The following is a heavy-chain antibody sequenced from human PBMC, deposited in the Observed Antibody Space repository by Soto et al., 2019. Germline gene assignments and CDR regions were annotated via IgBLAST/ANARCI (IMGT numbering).Heavy chain of an antibody. CDR3: VRDSARIVVVPRVDGDNWLDP. D-gene: IGHD2-2*01. CDR2: ISGSSDNI. Sequence: GSLRLSCAASGFTFSGYFMSWIRQAPGKGLEWVSFISGSSDNIKYADSVKGRFTISRDNAKNSLYLQMNSLRAEDTAVYYCVRDSARIVVVPRVDGDNWLDPWGQGTLVTVSS. J-gene: IGHJ5*02. V-gene: IGHV3-11*06. CDR1: GFTFSGYF.